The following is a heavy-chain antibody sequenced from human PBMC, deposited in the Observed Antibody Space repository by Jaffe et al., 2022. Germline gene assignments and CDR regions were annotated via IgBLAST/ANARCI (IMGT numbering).Heavy chain of an antibody. D-gene: IGHD3-3*01. J-gene: IGHJ4*02. CDR3: ATGTASFDLWTSYHPYYFDS. Sequence: EVQLVQSGAEVKKPGESLKISCQGSGYSFTNYWIGWVRQMPGKGLEWMGIIYPGDSDIRYSPSFQGQVTISADKSISTAYLQWNTLKASDTAMYYCATGTASFDLWTSYHPYYFDSWGQGTLVTVSS. V-gene: IGHV5-51*03. CDR2: IYPGDSDI. CDR1: GYSFTNYW.